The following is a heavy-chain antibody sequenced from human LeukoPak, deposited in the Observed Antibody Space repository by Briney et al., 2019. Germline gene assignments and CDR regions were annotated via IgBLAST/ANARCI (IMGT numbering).Heavy chain of an antibody. Sequence: GGSLRLSCVASGFTFSTYWMSWVRQVPGKGLEWVAIIKQDGTEQYYVDSVKGRFTISRDNAKNSLYLQLNSLRPEDTAVHYCARDREGSSWYDYWGQGTLVTVSS. D-gene: IGHD6-13*01. CDR2: IKQDGTEQ. CDR3: ARDREGSSWYDY. V-gene: IGHV3-7*04. CDR1: GFTFSTYW. J-gene: IGHJ4*02.